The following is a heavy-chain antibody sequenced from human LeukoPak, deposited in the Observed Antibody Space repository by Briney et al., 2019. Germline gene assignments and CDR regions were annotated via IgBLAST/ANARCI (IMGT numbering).Heavy chain of an antibody. CDR1: GFSFGSYW. Sequence: GGSLRLSCAASGFSFGSYWMHWVRQAPGKGLVWVSRVNTDGSSTSDADSVRGRVTISRDNAKNTLYLQMNSLSAEDTAVYYCARAGYCSGGSCDFGYWGQGTQVTVSS. CDR2: VNTDGSST. V-gene: IGHV3-74*01. D-gene: IGHD2-15*01. CDR3: ARAGYCSGGSCDFGY. J-gene: IGHJ4*02.